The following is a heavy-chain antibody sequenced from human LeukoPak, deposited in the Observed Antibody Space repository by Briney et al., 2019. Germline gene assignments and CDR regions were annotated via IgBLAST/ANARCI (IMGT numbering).Heavy chain of an antibody. V-gene: IGHV5-51*01. CDR1: GYSFTSYW. CDR2: IYPGDSDT. D-gene: IGHD5-18*01. Sequence: GESLKISCKGSGYSFTSYWIGWVRQMPGKGLEWMGIIYPGDSDTRYSPSFQGQVTISADKSISTAYLQWSSLKASDTAMYYCARQLSRGYTKGSFDYWGQGTLVTVSS. J-gene: IGHJ4*02. CDR3: ARQLSRGYTKGSFDY.